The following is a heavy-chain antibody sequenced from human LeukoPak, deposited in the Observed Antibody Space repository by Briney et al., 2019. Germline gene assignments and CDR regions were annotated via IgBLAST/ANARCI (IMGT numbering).Heavy chain of an antibody. CDR3: AKDRWSKSSGWLPFDY. J-gene: IGHJ4*02. CDR2: IRYDGSNK. D-gene: IGHD6-19*01. Sequence: GGSLRLSCAASGFTFSSTSMHWVPDAPREGLERGSFIRYDGSNKYYAASVKGRFTIYRDNSKNTLYLQMSSLKAEDTAVYYCAKDRWSKSSGWLPFDYWGQGTLVTVSS. V-gene: IGHV3-30*02. CDR1: GFTFSSTS.